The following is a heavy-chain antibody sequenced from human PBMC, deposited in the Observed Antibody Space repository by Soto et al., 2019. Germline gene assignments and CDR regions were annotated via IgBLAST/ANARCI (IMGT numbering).Heavy chain of an antibody. V-gene: IGHV1-8*01. D-gene: IGHD2-2*01. Sequence: ASVKVSCKASGYTFTSYDINWVRQATGQGLEWMGWVTPNRGNTGYAQKFQGRVTMTRSTSMSTAYMELSSLKSEDTAVYYCARMIWDCTTTSCSDYYYGLDVWGQGTTVTVSS. CDR3: ARMIWDCTTTSCSDYYYGLDV. CDR2: VTPNRGNT. J-gene: IGHJ6*02. CDR1: GYTFTSYD.